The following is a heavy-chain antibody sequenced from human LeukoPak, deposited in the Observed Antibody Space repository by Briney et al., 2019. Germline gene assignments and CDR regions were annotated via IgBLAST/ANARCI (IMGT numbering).Heavy chain of an antibody. V-gene: IGHV3-33*01. CDR3: ARDRGPGYSYGVLDY. CDR1: GFTFSSYG. CDR2: MWYDGSNK. J-gene: IGHJ4*02. Sequence: GGSLRLSCAASGFTFSSYGMHWVRQAPGKGLGWMAVMWYDGSNKYYADSVKGRFTISRDNSKNTLYLQMNSLRAEDTAVYYCARDRGPGYSYGVLDYWGQGTLVTVSS. D-gene: IGHD5-18*01.